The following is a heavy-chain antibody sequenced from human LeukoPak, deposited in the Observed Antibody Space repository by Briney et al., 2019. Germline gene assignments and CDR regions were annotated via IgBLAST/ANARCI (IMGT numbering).Heavy chain of an antibody. Sequence: GASVNVSCKASGYTFTCYYMHWVRQAPGQGLEWMGIINPSGGSTSYAQKFQGRVTMTRDTSTSTVYMELSSLRSEDTAVYYCATEGAWGSSFDYWGQGTLVTVSS. CDR2: INPSGGST. CDR1: GYTFTCYY. J-gene: IGHJ4*02. V-gene: IGHV1-46*01. CDR3: ATEGAWGSSFDY. D-gene: IGHD7-27*01.